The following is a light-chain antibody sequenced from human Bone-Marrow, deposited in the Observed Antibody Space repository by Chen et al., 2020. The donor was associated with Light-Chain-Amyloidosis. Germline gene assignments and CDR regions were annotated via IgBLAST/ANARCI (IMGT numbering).Light chain of an antibody. CDR2: EDD. Sequence: NFMLTQPHSVSESPGKTVIISCTRSSGSIATNYVQWYQQRPGSSPTTVIYEDDQRPSGVPDLFSGSIDSASNSASLTISGLETEDEADYDCQSYQGSSQGVFGGGTKLTV. J-gene: IGLJ3*02. CDR1: SGSIATNY. V-gene: IGLV6-57*01. CDR3: QSYQGSSQGV.